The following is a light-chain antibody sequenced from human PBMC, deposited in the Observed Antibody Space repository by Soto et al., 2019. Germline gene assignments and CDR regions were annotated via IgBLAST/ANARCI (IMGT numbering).Light chain of an antibody. J-gene: IGLJ1*01. CDR2: EVS. Sequence: LTQPASVSGSPGQSITISCPGTSSDVGGYNYVSWYQQPPGKAPKLMIYEVSNRPSGISDRFSGSKSGNTASLTISGLQAEDEADYYCSSYTSSRTHVFGTGTKVTVL. V-gene: IGLV2-14*01. CDR1: SSDVGGYNY. CDR3: SSYTSSRTHV.